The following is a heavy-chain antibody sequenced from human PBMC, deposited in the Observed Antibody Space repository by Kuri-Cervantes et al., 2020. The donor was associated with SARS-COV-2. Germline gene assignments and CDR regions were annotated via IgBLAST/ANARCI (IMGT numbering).Heavy chain of an antibody. CDR3: AGGLWGIQYYFDY. D-gene: IGHD7-27*01. CDR2: ISSSSSYI. J-gene: IGHJ4*02. Sequence: GGSLRLSCAASGFTFSSYSMNWVRQAPGKGLEWVSYISSSSSYIYYADSVKGRFTISRDNAKNSLYLKMNSLRAEDTAVYYCAGGLWGIQYYFDYLGQGTLVTVSS. V-gene: IGHV3-21*01. CDR1: GFTFSSYS.